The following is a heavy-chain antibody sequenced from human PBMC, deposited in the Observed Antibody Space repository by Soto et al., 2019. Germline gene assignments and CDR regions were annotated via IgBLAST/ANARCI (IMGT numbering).Heavy chain of an antibody. CDR2: IYYSGST. D-gene: IGHD6-13*01. CDR1: GGSISSGDYY. Sequence: QVQLQESGPGLVKPSQTLSLTCTVSGGSISSGDYYWSWIRQPPGKGLEWIGYIYYSGSTYYNPSLKSRVTISVDTSKNQFSLNLSSVTAAYTAVYYCARARIREAAGAYDAFDIWGQGTMVTVSS. J-gene: IGHJ3*02. CDR3: ARARIREAAGAYDAFDI. V-gene: IGHV4-30-4*01.